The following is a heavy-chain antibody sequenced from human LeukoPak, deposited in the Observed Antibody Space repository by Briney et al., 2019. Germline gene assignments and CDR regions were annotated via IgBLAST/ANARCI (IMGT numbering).Heavy chain of an antibody. CDR1: GFLFRESG. D-gene: IGHD3-10*01. J-gene: IGHJ3*01. Sequence: GGSLRLSCVVSGFLFRESGMQWVRQAPGKELEWVAFIEYDGSRKDYANSVKGRFTISRDNSKNTQYLQMNSLRAEDTALYYCAKGGLTRGVFDFWGQGTMVTVSS. V-gene: IGHV3-30*02. CDR2: IEYDGSRK. CDR3: AKGGLTRGVFDF.